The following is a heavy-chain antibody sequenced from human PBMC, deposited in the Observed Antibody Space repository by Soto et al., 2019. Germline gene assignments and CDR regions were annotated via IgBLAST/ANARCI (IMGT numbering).Heavy chain of an antibody. J-gene: IGHJ6*02. D-gene: IGHD6-6*01. CDR3: ARGFSFFDRPDDDRIDFDSGWDV. V-gene: IGHV4-4*02. CDR2: IYQSGIT. CDR1: GASFTTGHW. Sequence: QVQLQESGPGLVKASGTLSLTCAVSGASFTTGHWWTWVRQSPGKGLEWIGEIYQSGITNYNPSLSSRLTMSMDKSKNKSPLKWTSVTAAASSLSYCARGFSFFDRPDDDRIDFDSGWDVWGPGTTVTISS.